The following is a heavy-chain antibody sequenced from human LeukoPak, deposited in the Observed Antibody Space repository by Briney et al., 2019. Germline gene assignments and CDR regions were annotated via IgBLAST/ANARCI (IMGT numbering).Heavy chain of an antibody. CDR3: ARLGGDGIGITMIVDY. CDR2: IYYSGST. Sequence: PSETLSLTCTVSGGSISSYYWSWIRQPPGKGLEWIGYIYYSGSTNYNPSLKSRVTISVDTSKNQFSLKLSSVTAADTAVYYCARLGGDGIGITMIVDYWGQGTLVTVSS. CDR1: GGSISSYY. D-gene: IGHD3-22*01. V-gene: IGHV4-59*08. J-gene: IGHJ4*02.